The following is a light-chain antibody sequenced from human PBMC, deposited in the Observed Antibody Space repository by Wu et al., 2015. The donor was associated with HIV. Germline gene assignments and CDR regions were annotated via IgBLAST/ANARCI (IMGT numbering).Light chain of an antibody. V-gene: IGKV3-15*01. CDR2: GAS. Sequence: IVLTQSPGTLSLSPGEGATLSCRASQSVTNTDLAWYQQKPGQAPRLLIYGASTRATGIPARFSGSGSGTEFTLTISSMQSEDFAVYYCQQYNNGPRTFGQGTKVEVK. CDR3: QQYNNGPRT. CDR1: QSVTNTD. J-gene: IGKJ1*01.